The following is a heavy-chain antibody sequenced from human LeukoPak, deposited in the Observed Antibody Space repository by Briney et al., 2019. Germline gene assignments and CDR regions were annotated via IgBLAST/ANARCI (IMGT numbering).Heavy chain of an antibody. CDR3: ASFIAVAGTYDY. D-gene: IGHD6-19*01. Sequence: GGSLRLSCAASGFTFSDYYMSRIRQAPGKGLEWVSYISSSGSTIYYADSVKGRFTISRDNAKNSLYLQMNSLRAEDTAVYYCASFIAVAGTYDYWGQGTLVTVSS. V-gene: IGHV3-11*04. CDR1: GFTFSDYY. CDR2: ISSSGSTI. J-gene: IGHJ4*02.